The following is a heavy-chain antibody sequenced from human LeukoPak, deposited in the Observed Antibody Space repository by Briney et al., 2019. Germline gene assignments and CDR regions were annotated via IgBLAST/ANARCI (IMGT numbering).Heavy chain of an antibody. Sequence: ASVKVSCKASGYTFTNFDINWVRQAPGQGLEWMGWTNPVSGNAGSAQKFQGRVTLTRDTSISTAYMELSSLTSDDTAFYYCARAPMGTAPLYWGQGTLVTVSS. CDR1: GYTFTNFD. D-gene: IGHD1/OR15-1a*01. CDR3: ARAPMGTAPLY. CDR2: TNPVSGNA. V-gene: IGHV1-8*01. J-gene: IGHJ4*02.